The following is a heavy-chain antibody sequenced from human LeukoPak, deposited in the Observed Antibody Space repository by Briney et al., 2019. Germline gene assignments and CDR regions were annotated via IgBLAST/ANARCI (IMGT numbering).Heavy chain of an antibody. V-gene: IGHV1-69*02. Sequence: GASVKVSCKASGGTFSSYTISWVRQAPGQGLEWMGRIIPILGIANYAQKFQGRVTITADKSTSTDYMQLRSLRSEDTAVYYCARFPFATRGVSRWFDPWGQGTLVTVSS. D-gene: IGHD2-8*02. CDR3: ARFPFATRGVSRWFDP. CDR1: GGTFSSYT. CDR2: IIPILGIA. J-gene: IGHJ5*02.